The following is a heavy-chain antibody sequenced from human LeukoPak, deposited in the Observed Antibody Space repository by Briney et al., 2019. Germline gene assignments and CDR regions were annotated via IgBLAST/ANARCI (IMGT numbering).Heavy chain of an antibody. D-gene: IGHD3-9*01. J-gene: IGHJ5*02. V-gene: IGHV3-21*01. Sequence: GGSLRLSCAASGFTFSSYSMNWVRQAPGKGLEGVSSISSSSSYIYYADSVKGRFTISRDNAKNSLYLQMNSLRAEDTAVYYCARDILRYFDGRFDPWGQGTLVTVSS. CDR1: GFTFSSYS. CDR3: ARDILRYFDGRFDP. CDR2: ISSSSSYI.